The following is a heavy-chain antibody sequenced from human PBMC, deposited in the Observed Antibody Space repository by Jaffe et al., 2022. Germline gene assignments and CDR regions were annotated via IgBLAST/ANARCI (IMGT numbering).Heavy chain of an antibody. Sequence: QVQLQESGPGLVKPSQTLSLTCTVSGGSITSGTYYWSWIRQPAGKGLEWIGRIYASGNTNYNPSLKSRVTISVDTSKNQFSLKLNSVTAADTAVYYCARRFDILTGYEDYNYYYMDVWGKGTTVTVS. J-gene: IGHJ6*03. D-gene: IGHD3-9*01. V-gene: IGHV4-61*02. CDR1: GGSITSGTYY. CDR3: ARRFDILTGYEDYNYYYMDV. CDR2: IYASGNT.